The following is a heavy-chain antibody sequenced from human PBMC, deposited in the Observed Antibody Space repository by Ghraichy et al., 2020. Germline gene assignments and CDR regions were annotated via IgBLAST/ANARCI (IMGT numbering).Heavy chain of an antibody. V-gene: IGHV4-59*01. CDR3: VRGIRSYGIDH. CDR2: IYYTGSA. J-gene: IGHJ4*02. Sequence: SETLSLTCTVSGGSISNYYWNWIRQPPGKGLEWIGYIYYTGSANYSPSLRSRVTISVDTSINQFSLRLSSMTAADTAVYYCVRGIRSYGIDHWGQGTLVTVSS. CDR1: GGSISNYY. D-gene: IGHD5-18*01.